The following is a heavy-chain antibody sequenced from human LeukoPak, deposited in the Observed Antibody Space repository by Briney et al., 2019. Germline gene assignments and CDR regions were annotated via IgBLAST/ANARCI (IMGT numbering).Heavy chain of an antibody. Sequence: SETLSLTCTVSGGSISSISYYWGRIRQPPGKGLEWIGSIYYSGRTYYNPSLKSRVTISVDTSKNQFSLKLSSVTAAETAVYYCARVRVDYYGSGRKYPNRHEDYYYYMDVWGKGTTVTVSS. CDR3: ARVRVDYYGSGRKYPNRHEDYYYYMDV. CDR2: IYYSGRT. CDR1: GGSISSISYY. D-gene: IGHD3-10*01. V-gene: IGHV4-39*07. J-gene: IGHJ6*03.